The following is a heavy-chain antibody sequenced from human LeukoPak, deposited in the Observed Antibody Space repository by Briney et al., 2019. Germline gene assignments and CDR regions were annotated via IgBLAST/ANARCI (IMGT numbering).Heavy chain of an antibody. Sequence: SETLSLTCTVSDGSIGSYYWSWIRQPPGKGLDWIGYSHGSGNIGYNPSLKSRATMSVDTSKNQVSLKLTSVTAADSAVYYCARHGRHLWFGDSHDYAFDVWGQGTMVTVSS. CDR1: DGSIGSYY. D-gene: IGHD3-10*01. J-gene: IGHJ3*01. V-gene: IGHV4-59*08. CDR2: SHGSGNI. CDR3: ARHGRHLWFGDSHDYAFDV.